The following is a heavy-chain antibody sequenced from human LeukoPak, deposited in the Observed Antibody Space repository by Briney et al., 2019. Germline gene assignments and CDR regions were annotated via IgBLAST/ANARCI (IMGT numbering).Heavy chain of an antibody. CDR2: IDSDGSST. CDR1: EFTFSNYW. J-gene: IGHJ3*02. D-gene: IGHD3-3*01. V-gene: IGHV3-74*01. CDR3: ARGFTIFGVVNDAFDI. Sequence: GGSLRLSCVASEFTFSNYWMHWVRQAPGKGLVWVSRIDSDGSSTTYADSVKGRFTISRDTAKNTLYLKMNSLTAEDTAVYYCARGFTIFGVVNDAFDIWGQGTMVTVSS.